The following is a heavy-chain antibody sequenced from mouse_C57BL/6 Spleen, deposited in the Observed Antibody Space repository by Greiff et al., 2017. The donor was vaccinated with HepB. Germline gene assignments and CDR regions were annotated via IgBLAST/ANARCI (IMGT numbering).Heavy chain of an antibody. CDR2: ISDGGSYT. Sequence: EVMLVESGGGLVKPGGSLKLSCAASGFTFSSYSMSWVRQTPEKRLEWVATISDGGSYTYYPDNVKGRFTISRDNAKNNLYLQMSHLKSEDTAMYYCARLYGSSPYWYFDVWGTGTTVTVSS. J-gene: IGHJ1*03. V-gene: IGHV5-4*03. CDR3: ARLYGSSPYWYFDV. CDR1: GFTFSSYS. D-gene: IGHD1-1*01.